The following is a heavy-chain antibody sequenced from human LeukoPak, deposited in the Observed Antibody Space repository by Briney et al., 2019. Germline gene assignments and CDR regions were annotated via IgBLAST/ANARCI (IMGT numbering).Heavy chain of an antibody. J-gene: IGHJ5*02. D-gene: IGHD1-26*01. V-gene: IGHV3-30*04. Sequence: GGSLRLSCAASGFTFSSYAMHWVRQAPGKGLEWVAVISYDGSNKYYADSVKGRFTISRDNSKNTLYLQMNSLRAEDTAVYYCARGQGATVPQVGKNWFDPWGQGTRVIVSS. CDR2: ISYDGSNK. CDR3: ARGQGATVPQVGKNWFDP. CDR1: GFTFSSYA.